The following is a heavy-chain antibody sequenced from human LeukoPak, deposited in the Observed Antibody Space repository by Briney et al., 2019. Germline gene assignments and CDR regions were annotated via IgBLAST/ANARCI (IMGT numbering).Heavy chain of an antibody. D-gene: IGHD3-3*01. CDR3: TRGRYSFDY. Sequence: GSLRRSCAASGFTFSSYWMHWVRQAPGKGLVWVSHIDSGVSSTIYADSVKGRFTISRDNAKNTLYLQMNSLRADDTAVYYCTRGRYSFDYWGQGTLVTVSS. CDR2: IDSGVSST. V-gene: IGHV3-74*01. CDR1: GFTFSSYW. J-gene: IGHJ4*02.